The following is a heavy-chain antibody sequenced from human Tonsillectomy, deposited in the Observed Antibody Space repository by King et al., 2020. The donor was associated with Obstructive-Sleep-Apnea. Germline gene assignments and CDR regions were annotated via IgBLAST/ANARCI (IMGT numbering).Heavy chain of an antibody. J-gene: IGHJ4*02. CDR2: ISFDGSNK. CDR3: ARDHARGSSWYVPDY. D-gene: IGHD6-13*01. V-gene: IGHV3-30*04. Sequence: VQLVESGGDVVQPGRSLRLSCAASGFSFSSFAKHWVRQAPGKGLEWVAVISFDGSNKYYADSVKGRFTISRDNFKNTLYLQMDGLRAEDTAGYYCARDHARGSSWYVPDYWGQGTLVTVSS. CDR1: GFSFSSFA.